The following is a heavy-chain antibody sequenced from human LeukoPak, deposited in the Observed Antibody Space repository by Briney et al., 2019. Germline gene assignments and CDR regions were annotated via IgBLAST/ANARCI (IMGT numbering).Heavy chain of an antibody. CDR2: MYNSGSA. D-gene: IGHD1-20*01. Sequence: SETLSLTCSVSGGSISCYYWSWVRQPPGKGLEWIGYMYNSGSANYNPSLKRRGTISLDTSKNQFSLKLNSVTAADTAVYFCARGSISGTRIYYYYYLDVWGKGTTVTISS. V-gene: IGHV4-59*13. CDR1: GGSISCYY. CDR3: ARGSISGTRIYYYYYLDV. J-gene: IGHJ6*03.